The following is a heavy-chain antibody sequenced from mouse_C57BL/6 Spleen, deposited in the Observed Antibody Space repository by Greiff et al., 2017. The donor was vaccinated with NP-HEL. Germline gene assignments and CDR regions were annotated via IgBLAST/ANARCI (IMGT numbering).Heavy chain of an antibody. D-gene: IGHD2-5*01. CDR2: IYPGSGST. Sequence: QVQLQQPGAELVKPGASVKMSCKASGYTFTSYWITWVKQRPGQGLEWIGDIYPGSGSTNYNEKFKSKATLTVDKSSSTAYMELRSLTSEDTAVYYCARDDSNFLAYWGQGTLVTVSA. CDR1: GYTFTSYW. J-gene: IGHJ3*01. CDR3: ARDDSNFLAY. V-gene: IGHV1-55*01.